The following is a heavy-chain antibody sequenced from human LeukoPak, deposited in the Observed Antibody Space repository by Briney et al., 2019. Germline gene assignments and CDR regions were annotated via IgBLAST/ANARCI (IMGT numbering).Heavy chain of an antibody. J-gene: IGHJ5*02. CDR3: ARGGTAKPWWFDP. D-gene: IGHD1-1*01. CDR2: IYTSGST. Sequence: SETLSLTCTVSGGSISSGSYYWSWIRQPAGKGLEWIGRIYTSGSTNYNPSLKSRVTISVDTSKNQSSLKLSPVTAADTAVYYCARGGTAKPWWFDPWGQGTLVTVSS. V-gene: IGHV4-61*02. CDR1: GGSISSGSYY.